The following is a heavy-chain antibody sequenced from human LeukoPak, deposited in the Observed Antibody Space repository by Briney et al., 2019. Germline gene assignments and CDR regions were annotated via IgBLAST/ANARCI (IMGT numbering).Heavy chain of an antibody. J-gene: IGHJ4*02. CDR1: GGSFSGYY. CDR3: ARRGYDYVWGSYRYYYFDY. Sequence: SETLSLTCAVYGGSFSGYYWSWIRQPPGKGLEWIGEINHSGSTNYNPSLKSRVTISVDTSKNQFSLKLSSVTAADTAVYYCARRGYDYVWGSYRYYYFDYWGQGTLVTVSS. D-gene: IGHD3-16*02. V-gene: IGHV4-34*01. CDR2: INHSGST.